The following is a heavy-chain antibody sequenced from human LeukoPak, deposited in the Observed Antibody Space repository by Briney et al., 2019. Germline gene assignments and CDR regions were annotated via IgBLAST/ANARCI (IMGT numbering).Heavy chain of an antibody. D-gene: IGHD3-3*01. V-gene: IGHV6-1*01. J-gene: IGHJ3*02. CDR3: ARGLPHTIFGVVIILDAFDI. Sequence: SQTLSLTCAISGDSVSSNGAAWNWIRQSPSRGLEWLGRTYYRSKWYNDYAVSVKSRITINPDTSKNQFSLKLSSVTAADTAVYYCARGLPHTIFGVVIILDAFDIWGQGTMVTVSS. CDR2: TYYRSKWYN. CDR1: GDSVSSNGAA.